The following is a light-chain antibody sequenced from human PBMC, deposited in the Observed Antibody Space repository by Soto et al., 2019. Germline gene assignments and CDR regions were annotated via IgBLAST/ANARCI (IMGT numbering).Light chain of an antibody. CDR3: LQHNSYPYT. J-gene: IGKJ2*01. CDR2: AAS. Sequence: DIQMTQAPSAMSASVGDRVTITCRASQGISNYLAWFQQHPGKVPKLLIYAASSLQSGVPSRFSGSGSGTEFTRTISSLQPEEFATYYCLQHNSYPYTFGQGTKLEIK. CDR1: QGISNY. V-gene: IGKV1-17*03.